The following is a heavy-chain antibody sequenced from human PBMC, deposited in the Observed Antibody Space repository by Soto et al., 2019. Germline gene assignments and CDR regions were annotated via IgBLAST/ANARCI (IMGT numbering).Heavy chain of an antibody. CDR3: ARGLYSGWHYFDY. CDR1: GGSISSYY. CDR2: ISYSGST. Sequence: SETLSLTCTVSGGSISSYYWNWIRQPPGKGQERIGYISYSGSTNYNPSLKSRVTISVDTSKNTLYLQMNSLRAEDTAVYYCARGLYSGWHYFDYWGQGTLVTVSS. D-gene: IGHD5-12*01. J-gene: IGHJ4*02. V-gene: IGHV4-59*12.